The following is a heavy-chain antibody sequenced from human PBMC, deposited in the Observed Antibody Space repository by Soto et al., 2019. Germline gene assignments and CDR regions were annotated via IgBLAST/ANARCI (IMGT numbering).Heavy chain of an antibody. V-gene: IGHV4-61*08. D-gene: IGHD3-10*01. J-gene: IGHJ6*02. CDR3: ARVSGPMVRGVIKRLYGMDV. CDR1: GGSISSRVYS. CDR2: IYYSGST. Sequence: SETLSLTYAVSGGSISSRVYSWSWIRQPPGKGLEWIGYIYYSGSTNYNPSLKSRVTISVDTSKNQFSLKLSSVTAADTAVYYCARVSGPMVRGVIKRLYGMDVWGQGTTVTAP.